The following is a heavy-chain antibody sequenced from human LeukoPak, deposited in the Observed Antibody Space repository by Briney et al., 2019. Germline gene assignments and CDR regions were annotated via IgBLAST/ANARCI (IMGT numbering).Heavy chain of an antibody. J-gene: IGHJ6*02. D-gene: IGHD2/OR15-2a*01. CDR1: GYTFTSYY. Sequence: ASVKVSCTASGYTFTSYYMHWVRQAPGQGLEWMGIINPSGGSTSYAQKFQGRVTMTRDTSTSTVYMELSSLRSEDTAVYYCARDPRGEQLLSDGMDVWGQGTTVTVSS. V-gene: IGHV1-46*01. CDR3: ARDPRGEQLLSDGMDV. CDR2: INPSGGST.